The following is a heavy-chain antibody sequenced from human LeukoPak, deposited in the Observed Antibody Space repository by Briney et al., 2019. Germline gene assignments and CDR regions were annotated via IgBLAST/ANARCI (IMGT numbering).Heavy chain of an antibody. CDR1: GGTFISYA. D-gene: IGHD3-10*01. Sequence: SVKVSCKASGGTFISYAISWVRQAPGQGLEWMGGIIPIFGTANYAQKFQGRVTITADESTSTAYMELSSLRSEDTAVYYCAREFGELSYYFDYWGQGTLVTVSS. J-gene: IGHJ4*02. V-gene: IGHV1-69*13. CDR2: IIPIFGTA. CDR3: AREFGELSYYFDY.